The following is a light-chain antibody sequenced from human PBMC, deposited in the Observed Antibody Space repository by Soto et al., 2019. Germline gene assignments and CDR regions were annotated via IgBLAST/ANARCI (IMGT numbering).Light chain of an antibody. Sequence: PLTQSPSSLSASVGDRVTITCRASQDISRYLAWYQQKAGKAPKLLIYGTSTLQSGVPSRFSAFGSGTEFTLPNSSLQPEDFATYHCQQLQRTPFTFGPGTTVDV. V-gene: IGKV1-9*01. J-gene: IGKJ3*01. CDR2: GTS. CDR1: QDISRY. CDR3: QQLQRTPFT.